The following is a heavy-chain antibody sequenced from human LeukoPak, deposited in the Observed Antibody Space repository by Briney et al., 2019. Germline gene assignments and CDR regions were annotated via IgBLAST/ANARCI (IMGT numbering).Heavy chain of an antibody. Sequence: PGGSLRLSCAASGFTFSSYAMHWVRQAPGKGLEWVAVILYDGSNKYYADSVKGRFTISRDNSKNTLYLQMNSLRAEDTAVYYCARDIARDFWSGYYTGSLDYWGQGTLVTVSS. V-gene: IGHV3-30-3*01. CDR1: GFTFSSYA. CDR2: ILYDGSNK. D-gene: IGHD3-3*01. CDR3: ARDIARDFWSGYYTGSLDY. J-gene: IGHJ4*02.